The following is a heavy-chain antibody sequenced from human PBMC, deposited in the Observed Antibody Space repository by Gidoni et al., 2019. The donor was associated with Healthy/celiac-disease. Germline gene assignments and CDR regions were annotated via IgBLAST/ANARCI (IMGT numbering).Heavy chain of an antibody. CDR2: IVVGSGKT. V-gene: IGHV1-58*01. CDR3: AADSSSWNFDY. CDR1: GFTFTSSA. J-gene: IGHJ4*02. D-gene: IGHD6-13*01. Sequence: QMQLVQSGPEVKKPGTSVKVSCKASGFTFTSSAVQWVRQARGQRLEWIGWIVVGSGKTNYAQKFQERVTITRDMSTSTGYMELSSLRSEDTAVYYCAADSSSWNFDYWGQGTLVTVSS.